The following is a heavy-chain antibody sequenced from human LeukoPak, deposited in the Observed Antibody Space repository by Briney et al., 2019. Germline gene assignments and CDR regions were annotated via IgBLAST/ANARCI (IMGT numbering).Heavy chain of an antibody. V-gene: IGHV1-69*04. CDR3: ASRYCSSTSCYTSDYYYGMDV. D-gene: IGHD2-2*02. CDR2: IIPILGIA. Sequence: GASVKVSCKASGGTFSSYAISWVRQAPGQGLEWMGRIIPILGIANYAQKFQGRVTITADKSTSTAYMELSSLRSEDTAVYYFASRYCSSTSCYTSDYYYGMDVWGQGTTVTVSS. J-gene: IGHJ6*02. CDR1: GGTFSSYA.